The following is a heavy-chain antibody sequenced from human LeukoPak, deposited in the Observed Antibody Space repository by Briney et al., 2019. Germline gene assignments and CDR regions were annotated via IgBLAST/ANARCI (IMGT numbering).Heavy chain of an antibody. V-gene: IGHV3-21*01. CDR3: ARDGGGNVRGLDY. Sequence: GGSLRLSCAASGFTFSSYSMNWVRQAPGKGLEWVSSISSSSSYIYYADSVKGRFTISRDNAKNSLYLQMNSLRAEDTAVYYCARDGGGNVRGLDYWGQGTLVTVSS. CDR2: ISSSSSYI. J-gene: IGHJ4*02. D-gene: IGHD4-23*01. CDR1: GFTFSSYS.